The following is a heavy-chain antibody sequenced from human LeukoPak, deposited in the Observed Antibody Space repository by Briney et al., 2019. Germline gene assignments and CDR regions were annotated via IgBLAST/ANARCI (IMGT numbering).Heavy chain of an antibody. CDR2: IKSKSDGGTT. J-gene: IGHJ4*02. D-gene: IGHD3-22*01. V-gene: IGHV3-15*01. CDR3: STDDFYDHSPPSNY. CDR1: GFTFSNAW. Sequence: PGGSLRLSCAASGFTFSNAWMSWVRQAPGTGLEWVGRIKSKSDGGTTDYAAFVKGRFIISRDDSRNTLYLQMNSLKTEDTAVYYCSTDDFYDHSPPSNYWGQGTLVTVSS.